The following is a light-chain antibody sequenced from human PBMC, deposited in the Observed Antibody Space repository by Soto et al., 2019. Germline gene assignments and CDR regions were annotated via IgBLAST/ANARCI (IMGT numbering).Light chain of an antibody. CDR1: QSISFH. V-gene: IGKV3-11*01. Sequence: EIVLTQSPATLSLSPGERATLSCRASQSISFHLAWYQQRPGQAPRLLIYDASNRASGIPARFSGSGSGTDFTLTISSLQSEDFAVYYCQQYDHPPYTFGQGTKLEIK. CDR3: QQYDHPPYT. CDR2: DAS. J-gene: IGKJ2*01.